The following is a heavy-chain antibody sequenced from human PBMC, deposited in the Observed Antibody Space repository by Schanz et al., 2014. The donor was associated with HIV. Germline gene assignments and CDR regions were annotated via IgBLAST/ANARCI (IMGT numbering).Heavy chain of an antibody. J-gene: IGHJ5*02. V-gene: IGHV3-30*18. D-gene: IGHD6-19*01. Sequence: QVQLVESGGGVVQPGKSLRLSCAASGFTFTYYAIYWVRQAPGKGLEWVAGISADGRNKYFPDSVKGRFTISRDDSKNTVYLEVNSLRPEDTAVYYCAKDFMDSNGWVCPLDPWGQGTQVTVSS. CDR2: ISADGRNK. CDR3: AKDFMDSNGWVCPLDP. CDR1: GFTFTYYA.